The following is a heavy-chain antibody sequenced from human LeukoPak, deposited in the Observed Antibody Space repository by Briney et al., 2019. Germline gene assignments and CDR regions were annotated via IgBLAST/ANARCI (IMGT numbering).Heavy chain of an antibody. J-gene: IGHJ4*02. CDR2: INPIFGTA. CDR1: GGTFISYA. Sequence: SVKVSCKASGGTFISYAISWVRQAPGQGLEWMGGINPIFGTANYAQKFQGRVTITTDQSTSTAYLELSSLRPEDTPVYYCAGTEAVLRYFDWLLPFDYWGQGTLVTVSS. D-gene: IGHD3-9*01. CDR3: AGTEAVLRYFDWLLPFDY. V-gene: IGHV1-69*05.